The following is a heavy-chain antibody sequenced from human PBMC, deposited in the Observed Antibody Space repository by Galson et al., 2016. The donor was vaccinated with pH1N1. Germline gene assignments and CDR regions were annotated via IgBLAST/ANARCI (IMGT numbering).Heavy chain of an antibody. CDR2: IDPSDGTT. V-gene: IGHV1-46*01. Sequence: LEWLGIIDPSDGTTTYSQKFQGRIILTRDTSTNSVHMELTTLRPDDSATYFCARRYYFDYWGQGTLVTVSS. CDR3: ARRYYFDY. J-gene: IGHJ4*02.